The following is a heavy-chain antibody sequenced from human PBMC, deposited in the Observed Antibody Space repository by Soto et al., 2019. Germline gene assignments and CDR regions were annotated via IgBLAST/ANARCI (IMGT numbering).Heavy chain of an antibody. CDR3: AKQVTMVRGVLKYYYGMDV. CDR1: GFTFSSYA. V-gene: IGHV3-23*01. CDR2: ISGSGGST. J-gene: IGHJ6*02. D-gene: IGHD3-10*01. Sequence: PGGSLRLSCAASGFTFSSYAMSWVRQAPGKGLEWVSAISGSGGSTYYADSVKGRFTISRDNSKNTLYLQMNSLRAEDTAVYYCAKQVTMVRGVLKYYYGMDVWGQGTTVTVSS.